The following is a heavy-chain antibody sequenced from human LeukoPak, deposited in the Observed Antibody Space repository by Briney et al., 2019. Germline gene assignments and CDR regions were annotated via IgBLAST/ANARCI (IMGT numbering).Heavy chain of an antibody. V-gene: IGHV3-21*01. Sequence: GGSLRLSCAASGFTFSSYSMNWVRQAPGKGLEWVSSISSSSSYIYYADSVKGRFTISRDNAKNSLYLQMNSLRAEDTAVYYCARDLRPHDYGDYDNPDYWGQGTLVTVSS. D-gene: IGHD4-17*01. CDR1: GFTFSSYS. CDR3: ARDLRPHDYGDYDNPDY. J-gene: IGHJ4*02. CDR2: ISSSSSYI.